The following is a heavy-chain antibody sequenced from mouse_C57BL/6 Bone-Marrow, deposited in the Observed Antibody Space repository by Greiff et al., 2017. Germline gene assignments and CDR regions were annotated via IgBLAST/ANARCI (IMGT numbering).Heavy chain of an antibody. Sequence: VQLQQSGAELVRPGASVKLSCTASGFNIKDDYMHWVKQRPEQGLEWIGWIDPENGDTEYASKFQGKATITAATSSNTAYLQLSSLTSEDTAVYYCTTYYYGSSSADYWGQGTTLTVSS. CDR3: TTYYYGSSSADY. CDR2: IDPENGDT. J-gene: IGHJ2*01. D-gene: IGHD1-1*01. V-gene: IGHV14-4*01. CDR1: GFNIKDDY.